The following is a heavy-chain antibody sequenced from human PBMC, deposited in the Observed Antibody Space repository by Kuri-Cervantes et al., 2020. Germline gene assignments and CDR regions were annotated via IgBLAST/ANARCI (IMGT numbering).Heavy chain of an antibody. J-gene: IGHJ1*01. CDR2: MKPDSGST. CDR3: AKTYPGGDFDGY. V-gene: IGHV1-8*01. CDR1: GYTFTSYD. Sequence: ASVKVSCKASGYTFTSYDINWVRRATGQGLEWMGWMKPDSGSTGYAQNFQGRVTLTRDTSTGTAYMDLSSLRSEDTAIYYCAKTYPGGDFDGYWGQGTLVTVSS. D-gene: IGHD5-24*01.